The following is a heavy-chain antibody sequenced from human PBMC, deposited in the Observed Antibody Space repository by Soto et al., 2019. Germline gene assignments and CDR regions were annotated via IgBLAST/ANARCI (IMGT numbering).Heavy chain of an antibody. CDR2: ISAYNENT. CDR3: AREGFCSSGSCALYSHDFFGMDV. D-gene: IGHD2-15*01. Sequence: ASVKVSCKASGYTFSRYGISWVRQAPGQGLEWMGWISAYNENTKYAQKFQGRVTMTTDTSTSTAYMELRSPTSEDTAMYYCAREGFCSSGSCALYSHDFFGMDVWDQGTTVTVSS. V-gene: IGHV1-18*01. J-gene: IGHJ6*02. CDR1: GYTFSRYG.